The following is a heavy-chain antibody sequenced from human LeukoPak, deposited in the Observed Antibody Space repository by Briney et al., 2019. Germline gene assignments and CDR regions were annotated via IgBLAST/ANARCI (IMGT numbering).Heavy chain of an antibody. V-gene: IGHV4-34*01. CDR1: GGSFSGYY. CDR3: ARESSLKLRYCSGGSCAKKAEYFQH. CDR2: INHSGST. Sequence: SETLPLTCAVYGGSFSGYYWSWIRQPPGKGLEWIGEINHSGSTNYNPSLKSRVTISVDTSKNQFSLKLSSVTAADTAVYYCARESSLKLRYCSGGSCAKKAEYFQHWGQGTLVTVSS. D-gene: IGHD2-15*01. J-gene: IGHJ1*01.